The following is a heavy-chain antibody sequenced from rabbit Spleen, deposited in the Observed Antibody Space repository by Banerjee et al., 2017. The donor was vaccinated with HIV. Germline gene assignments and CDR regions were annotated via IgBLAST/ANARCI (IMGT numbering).Heavy chain of an antibody. CDR1: GFDFRRYYL. V-gene: IGHV1S45*01. Sequence: QEQVKETGGGLVQPGGSLALSCKASGFDFRRYYLSWVRQAPGKGLEWIACIGVGGGKTYYASWAKGRFTISKTSSTMVTLQMTSLAAADTATYFCARDGIDASLFFSLWGPGTLVTVS. D-gene: IGHD6-1*01. CDR3: ARDGIDASLFFSL. CDR2: IGVGGGKT. J-gene: IGHJ4*01.